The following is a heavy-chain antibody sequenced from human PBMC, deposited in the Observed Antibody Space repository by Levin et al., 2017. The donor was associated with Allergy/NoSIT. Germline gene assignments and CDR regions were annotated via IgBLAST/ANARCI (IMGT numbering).Heavy chain of an antibody. CDR1: GFTFDDYA. D-gene: IGHD4-17*01. CDR3: AKAAPYGDYEGGPGGNWFDP. CDR2: ISWNSGSI. Sequence: SLKISCAASGFTFDDYAMHWVRQAPGKGLEWVSGISWNSGSIGYADSVKGRFTISRDNAKNSLYLQMNSLRAEDTALYYCAKAAPYGDYEGGPGGNWFDPWGQGTLVTVSS. J-gene: IGHJ5*02. V-gene: IGHV3-9*01.